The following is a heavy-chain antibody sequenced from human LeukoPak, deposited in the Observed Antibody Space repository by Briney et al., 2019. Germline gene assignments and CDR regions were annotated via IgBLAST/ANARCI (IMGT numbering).Heavy chain of an antibody. V-gene: IGHV4-34*01. CDR3: ARFVGHYYYYYGMDV. Sequence: KPSETLSRTCAVYGGSFSGYYWSWIRQPPGKGLEWIGEINHSGSTNYNPSLKSRVTISVDTSKNQFSLKLSSVTAADTAVYYCARFVGHYYYYYGMDVWGQGTTVTVSS. J-gene: IGHJ6*02. CDR2: INHSGST. CDR1: GGSFSGYY.